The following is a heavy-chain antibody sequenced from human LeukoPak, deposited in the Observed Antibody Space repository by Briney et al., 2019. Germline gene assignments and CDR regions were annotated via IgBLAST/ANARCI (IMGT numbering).Heavy chain of an antibody. CDR1: GGSISSGNYY. Sequence: SQTLSLTCIVSGGSISSGNYYWSWIRQPPGKGLEWIGYIYYSGSTYYNPSLKSRVTISVDTTKNQFSLRLGSVTAADTAVYYSARLYSSSYYDRRFDYWGQGTLVTVSS. CDR3: ARLYSSSYYDRRFDY. D-gene: IGHD3-22*01. CDR2: IYYSGST. V-gene: IGHV4-30-4*01. J-gene: IGHJ4*02.